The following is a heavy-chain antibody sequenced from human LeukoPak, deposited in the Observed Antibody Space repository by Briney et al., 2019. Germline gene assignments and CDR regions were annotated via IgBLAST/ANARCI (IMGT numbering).Heavy chain of an antibody. Sequence: SETLSLTCSISGDSITTNSYWWGWIRQSPGKGLEWIGSIYSSGNSYYNPSLKTRATISPDMSKNQYSLRLTSVTAADTAIYYCARRGIWDLQIGNWFDPRGQGILVIVSS. V-gene: IGHV4-39*01. D-gene: IGHD3-16*01. J-gene: IGHJ5*02. CDR3: ARRGIWDLQIGNWFDP. CDR2: IYSSGNS. CDR1: GDSITTNSYW.